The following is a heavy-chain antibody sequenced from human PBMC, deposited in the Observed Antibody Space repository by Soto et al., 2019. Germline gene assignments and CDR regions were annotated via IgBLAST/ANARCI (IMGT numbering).Heavy chain of an antibody. CDR3: ARDGSDSYGLDV. D-gene: IGHD3-10*01. V-gene: IGHV4-4*07. CDR2: IYNGGNT. J-gene: IGHJ6*02. CDR1: GGSISSYY. Sequence: LSLTFTVSGGSISSYYWSWIRQSAGKGLEWIGRIYNGGNTQYNPSLKGRVTMSADTSKNQFSLRLNSVTAADTAVYYCARDGSDSYGLDVWGQGTTVTVSS.